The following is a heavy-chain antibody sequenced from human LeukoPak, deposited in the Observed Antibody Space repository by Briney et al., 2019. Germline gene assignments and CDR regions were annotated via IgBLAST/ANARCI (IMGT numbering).Heavy chain of an antibody. V-gene: IGHV3-43*01. CDR2: ISWDGGST. CDR3: AKDIGTIFGVVIDAFDI. CDR1: GFTFDDYT. J-gene: IGHJ3*02. Sequence: GGSLRLSCAASGFTFDDYTMHWVRQAPGKGLEWVSLISWDGGSTYYADSVKGRFTISRDNSKNSLYLQMNSLRTEDTALYYCAKDIGTIFGVVIDAFDIWGQGTMVTLSS. D-gene: IGHD3-3*01.